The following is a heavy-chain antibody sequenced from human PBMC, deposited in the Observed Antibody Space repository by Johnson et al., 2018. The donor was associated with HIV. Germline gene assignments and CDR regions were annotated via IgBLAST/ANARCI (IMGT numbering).Heavy chain of an antibody. CDR2: ISSSGSTI. Sequence: QVQLVESGGGLVQPRGSLRLSCAASGFTFSDYYMTWIRQAPGKGLEWVSYISSSGSTIYYADSVKGRFTISRDNAKNSLYLQMNSLRAEDTALYYCARDWGLYSSGWYVDAFDIWGQGTMVTVSS. J-gene: IGHJ3*02. V-gene: IGHV3-11*01. CDR3: ARDWGLYSSGWYVDAFDI. D-gene: IGHD6-19*01. CDR1: GFTFSDYY.